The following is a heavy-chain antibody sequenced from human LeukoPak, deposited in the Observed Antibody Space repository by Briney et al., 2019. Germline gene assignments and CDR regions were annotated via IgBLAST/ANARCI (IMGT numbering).Heavy chain of an antibody. J-gene: IGHJ5*01. CDR1: GFTFSSYA. CDR3: VRRGSTGWYDS. V-gene: IGHV3-64D*08. Sequence: GGSLRLSCSASGFTFSSYAMHWVRQAPGKGLEYVSAISSSGGSTYYADSVKGRFTLSRDNSKNALFLQMSSLRSEDTALYYCVRRGSTGWYDSWGQGTLVTVSS. CDR2: ISSSGGST. D-gene: IGHD2-2*01.